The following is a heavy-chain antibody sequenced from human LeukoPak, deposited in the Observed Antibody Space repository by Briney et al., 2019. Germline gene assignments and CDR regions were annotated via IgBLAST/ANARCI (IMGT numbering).Heavy chain of an antibody. J-gene: IGHJ6*03. CDR3: ASHLPSMVRGVIYYYYYMDV. V-gene: IGHV4-4*07. CDR2: IYTSGST. CDR1: GGSISSYY. Sequence: SETLSLTCTVSGGSISSYYWSWIRRPAGKGLEWIGRIYTSGSTNYNPSLKSRVTMSVDTSKNQFSLKLSSVTAADTAVYYCASHLPSMVRGVIYYYYYMDVWGEGTTVTVSS. D-gene: IGHD3-10*01.